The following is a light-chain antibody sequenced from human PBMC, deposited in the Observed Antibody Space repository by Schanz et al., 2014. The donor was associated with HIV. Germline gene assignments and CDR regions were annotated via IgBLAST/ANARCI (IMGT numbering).Light chain of an antibody. V-gene: IGLV2-14*01. CDR1: SNDIGGYNY. Sequence: QSVLAQPASVSGSPGQSITISCTGTSNDIGGYNYVSWYQQHPGKAPKLIIFDVSDRPSGVSNRFSGSKSANTASLTISGLQAEDEADYFCSSFTSANPLDVFGTGTKLTVL. CDR3: SSFTSANPLDV. J-gene: IGLJ1*01. CDR2: DVS.